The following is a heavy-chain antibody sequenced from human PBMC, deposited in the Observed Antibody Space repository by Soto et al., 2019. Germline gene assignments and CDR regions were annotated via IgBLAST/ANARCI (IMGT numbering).Heavy chain of an antibody. D-gene: IGHD6-19*01. CDR2: FDPEDGET. CDR3: ATAPIQLWLVQWDY. CDR1: GYTLTELS. J-gene: IGHJ4*02. Sequence: ASVKVSCKVSGYTLTELSMHWVRQAPGKGLEWMGGFDPEDGETIYAQKFQGRVTMTEDTSTDTAYMELSSLRSEDTAVYYCATAPIQLWLVQWDYWGQGTLVTVSS. V-gene: IGHV1-24*01.